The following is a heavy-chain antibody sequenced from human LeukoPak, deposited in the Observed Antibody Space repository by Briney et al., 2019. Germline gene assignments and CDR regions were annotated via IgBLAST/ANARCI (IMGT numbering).Heavy chain of an antibody. V-gene: IGHV1-2*04. CDR2: INPNSGGT. CDR1: GYTFTGYY. J-gene: IGHJ6*02. CDR3: ARGPVYYYGMDV. Sequence: ASVKVSCKASGYTFTGYYMHWVRQAPGQGLEWMGWINPNSGGTNYAQKFQGWVTMTRDTSISTAYMELSRLRSDDTAVYYCARGPVYYYGMDVWGQGTTVTVSS.